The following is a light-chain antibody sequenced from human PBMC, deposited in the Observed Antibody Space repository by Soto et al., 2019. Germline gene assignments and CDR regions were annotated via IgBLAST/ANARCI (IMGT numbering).Light chain of an antibody. CDR1: SSDVGNYNF. Sequence: QSALTQPASVSGSPGQSIAISCTGTSSDVGNYNFVSWYQQHPGKAPKLMIYDVSNRPSGISNRFSGSKSGNTASLTISGLQAEDEADYCCCSYTTSSTYVFGTGTKVTVL. V-gene: IGLV2-14*03. CDR2: DVS. J-gene: IGLJ1*01. CDR3: CSYTTSSTYV.